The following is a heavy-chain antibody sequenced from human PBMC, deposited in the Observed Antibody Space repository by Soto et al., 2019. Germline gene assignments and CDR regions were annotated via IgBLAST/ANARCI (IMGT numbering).Heavy chain of an antibody. Sequence: GGSLRLSCAASGFTVSSNYMSWVRQAPGKGLEWVSVIYSGGSTYYADSVKGRFTISRHNSKNTLYLQMNSLRAEDTAVYYCARVSGDYGSPLIDYWGQGTLVTVSS. D-gene: IGHD4-17*01. CDR2: IYSGGST. J-gene: IGHJ4*02. CDR1: GFTVSSNY. V-gene: IGHV3-53*04. CDR3: ARVSGDYGSPLIDY.